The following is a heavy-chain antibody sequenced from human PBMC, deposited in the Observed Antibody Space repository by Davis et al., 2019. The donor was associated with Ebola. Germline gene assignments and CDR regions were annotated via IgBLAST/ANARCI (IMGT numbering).Heavy chain of an antibody. CDR3: AKDSGWQMSP. D-gene: IGHD6-19*01. CDR2: IKYDGTDK. CDR1: GFTFSNYW. J-gene: IGHJ5*02. Sequence: GESLKTSCAASGFTFSNYWMSWVRQAPGRGLEWVAKIKYDGTDKYYPDSLRGRFTISRDNAKNSLYLHINSLRVEDTALYYCAKDSGWQMSPWGQGTLVTVSS. V-gene: IGHV3-7*01.